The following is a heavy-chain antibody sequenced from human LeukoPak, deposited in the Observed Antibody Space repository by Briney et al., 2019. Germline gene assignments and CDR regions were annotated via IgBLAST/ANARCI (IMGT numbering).Heavy chain of an antibody. CDR2: INTDGSST. Sequence: GGSLRLSCAASGFTFTSYWMHWVRQAPGKGLVWVSRINTDGSSTTYPDSVKGRFTISRDNAKNTLYLQMNSLRAEDTAVYYSARATSGYYDYWGQGTLVTVSS. D-gene: IGHD2-15*01. CDR3: ARATSGYYDY. V-gene: IGHV3-74*01. J-gene: IGHJ4*02. CDR1: GFTFTSYW.